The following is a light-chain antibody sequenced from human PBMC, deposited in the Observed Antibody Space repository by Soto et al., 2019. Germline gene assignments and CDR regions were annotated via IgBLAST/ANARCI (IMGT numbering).Light chain of an antibody. J-gene: IGKJ1*01. CDR1: QSVSSN. CDR3: QQYGSSSWT. CDR2: GAS. V-gene: IGKV3-20*01. Sequence: EIVLTQSPGTLSLSPGERATLSCRASQSVSSNLAWYQQKPGQAPRLLIYGASSRATGIPDRFSGSGSGTDFTLTISRLEPEDFAVYYCQQYGSSSWTFGQGTKVDNK.